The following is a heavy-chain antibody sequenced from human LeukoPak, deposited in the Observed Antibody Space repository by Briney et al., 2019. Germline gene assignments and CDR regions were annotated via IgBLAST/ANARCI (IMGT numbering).Heavy chain of an antibody. CDR2: IIPIFGTA. CDR3: ARERVTMIVVVGTSPDAFDI. J-gene: IGHJ3*02. CDR1: GGTFSSYT. D-gene: IGHD3-22*01. Sequence: ASVKVSCKASGGTFSSYTISWVRQAPGQGLEWMGRIIPIFGTANYAQKFQGRVTITTDESTNTAYMELRSLRSEDTAVYYCARERVTMIVVVGTSPDAFDIWGQGTMVTVSS. V-gene: IGHV1-69*05.